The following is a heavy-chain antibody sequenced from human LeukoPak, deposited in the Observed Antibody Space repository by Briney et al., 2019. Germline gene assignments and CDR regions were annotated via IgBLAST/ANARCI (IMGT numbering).Heavy chain of an antibody. Sequence: PSETLSLTCTVSGGSISSSSYYWGWIRQPPGKELEWIGSIYSGGSSYYSPSLKSRVTISVDTSKNQFSLKLSSVTAADTAVYYCARDRLGHDAFDIWGQGTMVTVSS. CDR3: ARDRLGHDAFDI. V-gene: IGHV4-39*07. D-gene: IGHD5-12*01. J-gene: IGHJ3*02. CDR2: IYSGGSS. CDR1: GGSISSSSYY.